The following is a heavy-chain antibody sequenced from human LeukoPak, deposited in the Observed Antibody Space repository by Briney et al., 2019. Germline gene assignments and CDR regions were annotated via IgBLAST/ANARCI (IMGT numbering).Heavy chain of an antibody. Sequence: PGGSLRLSCAASGFTFSSYGMHWVRQAPGKGLERVAVISYDGSNKYYADSVKGRFTISRDNSKNTLYLQMNSLRAEDTAVYYCAKSCGDYVDGMDVWGQGTTVTVSS. V-gene: IGHV3-30*18. CDR2: ISYDGSNK. CDR1: GFTFSSYG. J-gene: IGHJ6*02. D-gene: IGHD4-17*01. CDR3: AKSCGDYVDGMDV.